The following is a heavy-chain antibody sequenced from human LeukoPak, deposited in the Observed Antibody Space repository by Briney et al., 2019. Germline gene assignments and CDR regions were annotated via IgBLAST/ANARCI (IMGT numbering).Heavy chain of an antibody. CDR2: IYPGDSDP. CDR3: ARRRGSWGFGC. V-gene: IGHV5-51*01. CDR1: GYRFTSYW. Sequence: GESLKISCKGSGYRFTSYWIGWVRQMPGKGLEWMGIIYPGDSDPRYSPSFQGQVTISADKSISTASLQWSSLKASDTAMYYCARRRGSWGFGCWGQGTLVTVSS. D-gene: IGHD1-26*01. J-gene: IGHJ4*02.